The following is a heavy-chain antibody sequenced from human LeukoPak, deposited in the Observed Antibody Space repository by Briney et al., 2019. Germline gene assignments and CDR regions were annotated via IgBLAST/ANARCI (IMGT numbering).Heavy chain of an antibody. CDR1: GGTFSSYA. CDR3: ARDRAYLYYYDSSGYLDY. CDR2: IIPIFGTA. D-gene: IGHD3-22*01. J-gene: IGHJ4*02. Sequence: ASVKVSCKASGGTFSSYAISWVRQAPGQGLEWMGRIIPIFGTANYAQKFQGRGTITTDESTSTAYMELSSLRSEDTAVYYCARDRAYLYYYDSSGYLDYWGQGTLVTVSS. V-gene: IGHV1-69*05.